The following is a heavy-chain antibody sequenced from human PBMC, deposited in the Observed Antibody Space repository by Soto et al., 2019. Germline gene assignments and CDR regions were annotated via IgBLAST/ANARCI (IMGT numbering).Heavy chain of an antibody. V-gene: IGHV1-18*01. CDR1: GYNFTSYG. CDR2: ISTYNGNT. CDR3: ARDTSTSWYREYLKH. J-gene: IGHJ1*01. D-gene: IGHD2-2*01. Sequence: QVQLVQSGAEVKKPGASVKVSCKASGYNFTSYGISWVRQAPGQGLEWMGWISTYNGNTNYAQKLQGRVTMTTDTSTSTAYMELRSLRFDDTAVYFCARDTSTSWYREYLKHWGQGTLVTVSS.